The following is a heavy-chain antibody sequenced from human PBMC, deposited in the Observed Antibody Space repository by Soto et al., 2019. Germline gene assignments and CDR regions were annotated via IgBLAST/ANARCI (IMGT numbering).Heavy chain of an antibody. V-gene: IGHV4-31*03. CDR1: GGSISTGGYY. J-gene: IGHJ3*02. CDR3: ARDNGAFDI. CDR2: IYYSGST. Sequence: TSETLSLTCTVSGGSISTGGYYWSWIRQHPGKGLEWIGYIYYSGSTYYNPSLRSRVTISVDTSKNQFSLKLSSVTAADTAVYYCARDNGAFDIWGQGTMVTVSS.